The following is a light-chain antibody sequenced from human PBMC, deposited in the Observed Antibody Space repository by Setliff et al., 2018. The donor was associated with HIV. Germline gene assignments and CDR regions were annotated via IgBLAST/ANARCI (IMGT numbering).Light chain of an antibody. CDR3: QVWDSTSDHYV. CDR1: SLGRKS. Sequence: SYELTQEPSVSVAPGETARITCRGKSLGRKSVHWYQQRPGQAPVLVIYYDKDRHSGTPERFSGSNSGNTATLTISRVEAGDEADYYCQVWDSTSDHYVFGIGTKV. V-gene: IGLV3-21*04. J-gene: IGLJ1*01. CDR2: YDK.